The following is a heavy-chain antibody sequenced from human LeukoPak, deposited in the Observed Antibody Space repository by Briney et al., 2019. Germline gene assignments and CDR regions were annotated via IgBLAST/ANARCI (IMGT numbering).Heavy chain of an antibody. CDR1: GYTFTGYY. D-gene: IGHD2-21*01. CDR2: INPNSGGT. CDR3: ARGKSILWWPHGMDV. J-gene: IGHJ6*02. Sequence: ASVKVSCKASGYTFTGYYMHWVRQAPGQGLEWMGWINPNSGGTNYAQKFQGWVTMTRDTSISTAYMELSRLRSDDTAAYYCARGKSILWWPHGMDVWGQGTTVTVSS. V-gene: IGHV1-2*04.